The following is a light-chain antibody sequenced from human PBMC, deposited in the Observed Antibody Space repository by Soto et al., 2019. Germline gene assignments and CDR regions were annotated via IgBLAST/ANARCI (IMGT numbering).Light chain of an antibody. J-gene: IGKJ1*01. CDR3: QQYNSYWT. Sequence: EIVLTQSPATMSSFPGDRVTLSCRASQAVNTRLAWYQHKPGQAPRLLIYDASNRATGIPARFSGSGSGTEFTLTISSLQPDDFATYYCQQYNSYWTFGQGTKVDIK. CDR1: QAVNTR. V-gene: IGKV3D-11*01. CDR2: DAS.